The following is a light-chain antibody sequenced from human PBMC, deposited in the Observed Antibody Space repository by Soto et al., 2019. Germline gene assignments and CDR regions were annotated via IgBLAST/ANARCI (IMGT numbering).Light chain of an antibody. CDR3: SSYRTGSAFYV. Sequence: QSALAQPASVSGSPGQSITISCTGTSSDVGDYNYVSWYQHHPGKAPKLIIYEVRNRPSGVPNRFSGAKSGNTASLAIPGLQAEDEADYYCSSYRTGSAFYVFGSGTKVTVL. CDR1: SSDVGDYNY. J-gene: IGLJ1*01. V-gene: IGLV2-14*01. CDR2: EVR.